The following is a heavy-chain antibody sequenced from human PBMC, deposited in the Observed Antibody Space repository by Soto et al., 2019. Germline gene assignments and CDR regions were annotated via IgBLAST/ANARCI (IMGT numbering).Heavy chain of an antibody. CDR2: IIPIFGTA. CDR3: AMRRDGYNYHFDY. J-gene: IGHJ4*02. V-gene: IGHV1-69*13. CDR1: GGTFSSYA. Sequence: SVKVSCKASGGTFSSYAISWVRQAPGQGLEWMGGIIPIFGTANYAQKLQGRVTITADESTSTDYMELSSLRSEETAVYYCAMRRDGYNYHFDYWGQGTLLTVSS. D-gene: IGHD5-12*01.